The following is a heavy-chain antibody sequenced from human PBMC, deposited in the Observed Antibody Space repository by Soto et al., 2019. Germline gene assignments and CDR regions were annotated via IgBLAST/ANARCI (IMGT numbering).Heavy chain of an antibody. CDR2: ISWNSGSI. J-gene: IGHJ4*02. D-gene: IGHD2-2*01. CDR3: AKAGYCSSTSCYADY. Sequence: GGSLRLSCAASGFTFDDYAMHWVRQAPGKGLEWVSGISWNSGSIGYADSVKGRFTISRDNAKNSLYLQMNSLRAEDTALYYCAKAGYCSSTSCYADYWGQGTLVTVSS. V-gene: IGHV3-9*01. CDR1: GFTFDDYA.